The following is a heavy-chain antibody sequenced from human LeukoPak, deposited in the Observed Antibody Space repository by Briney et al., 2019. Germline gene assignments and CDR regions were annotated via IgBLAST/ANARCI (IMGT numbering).Heavy chain of an antibody. Sequence: ASVRVSCKASGNTFAGYYVHWVRQAPGQGLEWMGWINTHNGATNYAQKFQGRVTMTRDTSISTAYMELSRLRSDDTAVYYCARLGEGGGSYLDFDYWGQGTLVTVSS. CDR1: GNTFAGYY. D-gene: IGHD1-26*01. CDR3: ARLGEGGGSYLDFDY. V-gene: IGHV1-2*02. J-gene: IGHJ4*02. CDR2: INTHNGAT.